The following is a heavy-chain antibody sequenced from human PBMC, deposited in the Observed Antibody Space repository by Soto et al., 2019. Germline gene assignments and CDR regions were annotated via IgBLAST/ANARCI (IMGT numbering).Heavy chain of an antibody. D-gene: IGHD3-10*01. CDR1: GGDSNSYT. CDR3: AQMWFGELWHGMDV. J-gene: IGHJ6*02. Sequence: QLQLVQSGAEVKKPGSSVKVSCKASGGDSNSYTLSWVRQAPGQGPEWMGTIIPILDVSKNAQKFQGRVTITADKSTATVYMELRSLKSEDTAIYYCAQMWFGELWHGMDVWGQGTTVTVSS. V-gene: IGHV1-69*02. CDR2: IIPILDVS.